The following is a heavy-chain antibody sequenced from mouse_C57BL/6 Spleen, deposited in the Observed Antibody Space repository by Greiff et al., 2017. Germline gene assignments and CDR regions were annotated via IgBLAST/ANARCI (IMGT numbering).Heavy chain of an antibody. V-gene: IGHV1-81*01. Sequence: QVQLQQSGAELARPGASVKLSCKASGYTFTSYGISWVKQRTGQGLEWIGEIYPRSGNTYYNEKFKGKATLTADKSSRTAYMELRRLTSEDSAVYFCASGDGYFYFDYWGQGTTLTVSS. CDR2: IYPRSGNT. D-gene: IGHD2-3*01. CDR3: ASGDGYFYFDY. J-gene: IGHJ2*01. CDR1: GYTFTSYG.